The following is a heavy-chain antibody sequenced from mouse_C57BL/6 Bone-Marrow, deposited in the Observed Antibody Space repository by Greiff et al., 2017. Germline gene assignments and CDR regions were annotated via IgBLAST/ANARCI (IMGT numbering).Heavy chain of an antibody. CDR3: AGGDYYGRMDY. D-gene: IGHD1-1*01. CDR2: INPYNGGT. CDR1: GYTFTDYY. V-gene: IGHV1-19*01. J-gene: IGHJ4*01. Sequence: EVKLQESGPVLVKPGASVKMSCKASGYTFTDYYMNWVQQSHGKSLEWIGVINPYNGGTSYNQKFKGKVTLTVDKSSSTAYMELNSLTSEDSAVYYCAGGDYYGRMDYWGQGTSVTVSS.